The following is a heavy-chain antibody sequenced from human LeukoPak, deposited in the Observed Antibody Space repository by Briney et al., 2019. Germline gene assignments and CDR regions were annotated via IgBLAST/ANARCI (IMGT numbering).Heavy chain of an antibody. D-gene: IGHD2-15*01. CDR2: TYYSGST. CDR3: ARHEAAPGGGYYGMDV. V-gene: IGHV4-39*01. CDR1: GTSISSSSHY. Sequence: PSETLSLTCSVSGTSISSSSHYWGWIRQPPGKGLEWIGTTYYSGSTHYNSSLKSRITMSVDTPKNQVSLKLSSVTAADTAVYYCARHEAAPGGGYYGMDVWGQGTTVTVSS. J-gene: IGHJ6*02.